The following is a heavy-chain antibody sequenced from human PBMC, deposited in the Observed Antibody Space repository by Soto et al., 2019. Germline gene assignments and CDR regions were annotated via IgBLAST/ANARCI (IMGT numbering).Heavy chain of an antibody. V-gene: IGHV3-21*01. CDR1: GFTFSSYS. CDR3: ARTFITIFGVVIPHGMDV. CDR2: ISISSSYI. D-gene: IGHD3-3*01. Sequence: PGGSLRLSCAASGFTFSSYSINWVRQAPGKGLEWVSSISISSSYIYYADSVKGRFTISRDNAKNSLYLQMNSLRAEDTAVYYCARTFITIFGVVIPHGMDVWGQGTTVTVSS. J-gene: IGHJ6*02.